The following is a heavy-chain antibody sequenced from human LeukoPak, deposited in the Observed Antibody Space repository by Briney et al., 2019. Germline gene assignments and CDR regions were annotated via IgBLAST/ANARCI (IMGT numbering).Heavy chain of an antibody. CDR2: IYSGGST. CDR3: ASGSGSYRTPYYYMDV. Sequence: GGSLRLSCAASGFTFSSNYMSWVRQAPGKGLEWVSVIYSGGSTYYADSVKGRFTISRDNSKNTLYLQMNSLRAEDTAVYYCASGSGSYRTPYYYMDVWGTGTTVTVSS. D-gene: IGHD3-10*01. CDR1: GFTFSSNY. V-gene: IGHV3-53*01. J-gene: IGHJ6*03.